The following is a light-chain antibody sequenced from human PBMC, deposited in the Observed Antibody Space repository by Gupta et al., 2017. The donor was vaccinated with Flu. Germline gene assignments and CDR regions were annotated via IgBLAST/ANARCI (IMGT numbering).Light chain of an antibody. CDR2: DAS. Sequence: DIQMTQSPSSLSASVGDRVTITCQASEDIRNYINWYHQKPGKAPKLLIHDASNLVTGVPSRFSGSGFGTHFTLTISGLQSEDIGTYYCQQFDNAGLTFGGGTRVEIE. V-gene: IGKV1-33*01. J-gene: IGKJ4*01. CDR3: QQFDNAGLT. CDR1: EDIRNY.